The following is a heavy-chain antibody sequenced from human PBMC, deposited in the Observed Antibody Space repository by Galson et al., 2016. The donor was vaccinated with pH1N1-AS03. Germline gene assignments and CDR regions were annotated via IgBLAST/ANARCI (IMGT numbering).Heavy chain of an antibody. CDR2: IKQDGSEN. D-gene: IGHD4-23*01. J-gene: IGHJ3*02. CDR3: ARIKGGGNSDGFDI. V-gene: IGHV3-7*01. Sequence: SLRLSCAASGFTFRSYWMTWVRQAPGKGLEWVANIKQDGSENYSLDSVKGRFTISRDNVGNSVYLQLNSLKAEDTAMYYCARIKGGGNSDGFDIWGLGTKVIVSS. CDR1: GFTFRSYW.